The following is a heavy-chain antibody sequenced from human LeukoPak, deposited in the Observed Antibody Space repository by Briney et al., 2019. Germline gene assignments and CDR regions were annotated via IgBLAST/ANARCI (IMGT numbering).Heavy chain of an antibody. CDR3: AKEDSSSWSPNTDAFDI. Sequence: GGSLRLSCTASEFTFSSFAMYWVRQAPGKGLQWVALISHDGTHKYYADSVKGQFTISRDNSRNTLFLQMNSLRAEDTAVYYCAKEDSSSWSPNTDAFDIWGQGTMVTVSS. V-gene: IGHV3-30*04. CDR2: ISHDGTHK. J-gene: IGHJ3*02. D-gene: IGHD6-13*01. CDR1: EFTFSSFA.